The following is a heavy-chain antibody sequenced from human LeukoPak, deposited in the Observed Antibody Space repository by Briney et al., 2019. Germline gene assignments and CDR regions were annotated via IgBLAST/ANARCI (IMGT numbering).Heavy chain of an antibody. CDR1: GFTFTSSA. Sequence: GTSVKVSCKASGFTFTSSAMQWVRQARGQRLEWIGWIVVGSGNTNYAQKFQERVTITRDMSTSTAYMELSSLRSEDTAVYYCARADNWNDVEWGQGTLATVSS. D-gene: IGHD1-20*01. J-gene: IGHJ4*02. CDR2: IVVGSGNT. CDR3: ARADNWNDVE. V-gene: IGHV1-58*02.